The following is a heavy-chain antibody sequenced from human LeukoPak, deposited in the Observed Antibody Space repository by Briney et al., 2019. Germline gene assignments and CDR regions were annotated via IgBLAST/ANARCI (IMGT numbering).Heavy chain of an antibody. J-gene: IGHJ4*02. D-gene: IGHD6-6*01. V-gene: IGHV4-38-2*01. Sequence: KPSETLSLTCAVSGYSISSGYYWGWIRQPPGKGLEWIGSIYHSGSTYYNPSLKSRVTISVDTSKNQFSLKLSSVTAADTAVYYCASYEYSSSWVNYFDYWGQGTLVTVSS. CDR1: GYSISSGYY. CDR2: IYHSGST. CDR3: ASYEYSSSWVNYFDY.